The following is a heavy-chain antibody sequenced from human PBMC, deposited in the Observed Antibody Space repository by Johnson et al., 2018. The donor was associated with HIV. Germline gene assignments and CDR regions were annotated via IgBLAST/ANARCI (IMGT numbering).Heavy chain of an antibody. V-gene: IGHV3-66*03. CDR3: EKDRYIKGASTGFDI. Sequence: VQLVESGGGLIQPGGSLRLSCAASGFTVSSNYMSWVRLAPGKGLEWVSVIYSGGKTYYADSVKGRFTTSRDNSKNTLYLQMNILRSEDTAVYYCEKDRYIKGASTGFDIWGQGTMVTVSS. CDR2: IYSGGKT. D-gene: IGHD1-26*01. J-gene: IGHJ3*02. CDR1: GFTVSSNY.